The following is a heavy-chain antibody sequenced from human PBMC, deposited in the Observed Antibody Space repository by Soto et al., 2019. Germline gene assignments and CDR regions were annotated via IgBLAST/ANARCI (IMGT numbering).Heavy chain of an antibody. CDR1: GGSISSDDYY. J-gene: IGHJ1*01. Sequence: PSETLSLTCTVSGGSISSDDYYWSWIRQAPGRGLEWIGYIHSSGSIYYNPSLKSRATMSIDTARNQFSLKVSSVTVADTAVYYCARDLDGLHDDNSGPYPRPGWGQGTLVTVPS. CDR2: IHSSGSI. V-gene: IGHV4-30-4*01. D-gene: IGHD3-22*01. CDR3: ARDLDGLHDDNSGPYPRPG.